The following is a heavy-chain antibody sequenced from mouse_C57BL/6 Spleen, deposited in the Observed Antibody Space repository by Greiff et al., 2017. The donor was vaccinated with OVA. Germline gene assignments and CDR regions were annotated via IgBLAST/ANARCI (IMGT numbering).Heavy chain of an antibody. CDR2: ISDGGSYT. CDR1: GFTFSSYA. J-gene: IGHJ4*01. Sequence: EVQRVESGGGLVKPGGSLKLSCAASGFTFSSYAMSWVRQTPEKRLEWVATISDGGSYTYYPDNVKGRFTISRDNAKNNLYLQMSHLKSEDTAMYYCARDQDYYGSSYEGDAMDYWGQGTSVTVSS. D-gene: IGHD1-1*01. CDR3: ARDQDYYGSSYEGDAMDY. V-gene: IGHV5-4*01.